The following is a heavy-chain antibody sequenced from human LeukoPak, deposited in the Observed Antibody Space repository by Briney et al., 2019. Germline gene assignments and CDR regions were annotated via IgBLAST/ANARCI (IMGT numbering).Heavy chain of an antibody. V-gene: IGHV3-30*04. CDR3: ARDQVYYDSSGYYYPDYYYYGIDV. CDR1: GFTFSSYA. D-gene: IGHD3-22*01. Sequence: GRSLRLSCAASGFTFSSYAMHWVRQAPGKGLGWVAVISYDGSNKYYADSVKGRFTISRDNSKNTLYLQMNSLRAEDTAVYYCARDQVYYDSSGYYYPDYYYYGIDVWGQGTTVTVSS. J-gene: IGHJ6*02. CDR2: ISYDGSNK.